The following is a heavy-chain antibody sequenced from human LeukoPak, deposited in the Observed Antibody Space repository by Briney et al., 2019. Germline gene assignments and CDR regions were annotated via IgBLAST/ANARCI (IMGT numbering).Heavy chain of an antibody. CDR1: GFIFSSYW. V-gene: IGHV3-74*01. CDR2: ISSDGSST. J-gene: IGHJ4*02. D-gene: IGHD5-18*01. Sequence: GGSLRLSCAASGFIFSSYWVHWVRQAPGKGLLWVSRISSDGSSTTYAESVNGRFTISRDNAKNTLYLQVNSLRAEDTAVYYCARGYSYGHGGYFDYWGQGTLVTVSS. CDR3: ARGYSYGHGGYFDY.